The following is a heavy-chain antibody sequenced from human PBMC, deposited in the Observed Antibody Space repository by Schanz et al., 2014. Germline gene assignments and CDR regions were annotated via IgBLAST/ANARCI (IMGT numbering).Heavy chain of an antibody. CDR2: ISSTSSYI. CDR3: AKDLYNYGIFDS. V-gene: IGHV3-21*02. D-gene: IGHD3-16*01. Sequence: EVQLLESGGGVVQPGRSLRLSCAASGFTFSNYSMNWVRQAPGKGLEWVSSISSTSSYIFYADSVKGRFTISRDNSKNTLYLQMNSLRVEDTAVYYCAKDLYNYGIFDSWGQGTLVTVSS. J-gene: IGHJ5*01. CDR1: GFTFSNYS.